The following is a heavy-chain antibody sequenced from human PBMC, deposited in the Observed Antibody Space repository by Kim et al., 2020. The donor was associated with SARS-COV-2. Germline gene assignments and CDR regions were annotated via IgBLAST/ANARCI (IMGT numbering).Heavy chain of an antibody. J-gene: IGHJ6*02. Sequence: SETLSLTCTVSGGSISSSSYYWGWIRQPPGKGLEWIGSIYYSGSTYYNPSLKSRVTISVDTSKNQFSLKLSSVTAADTAVYYCATGYCSSTSCYTPTYYYGMDVWGQGTTVTVSS. CDR3: ATGYCSSTSCYTPTYYYGMDV. V-gene: IGHV4-39*01. CDR1: GGSISSSSYY. CDR2: IYYSGST. D-gene: IGHD2-2*02.